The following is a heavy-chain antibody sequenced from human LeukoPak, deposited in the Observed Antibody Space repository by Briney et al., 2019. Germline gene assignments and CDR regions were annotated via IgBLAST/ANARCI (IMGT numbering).Heavy chain of an antibody. V-gene: IGHV4-34*01. CDR2: INHSGST. CDR3: ARREAVAGRVDY. D-gene: IGHD6-19*01. J-gene: IGHJ4*02. CDR1: GGSFSGYY. Sequence: PSETLSLTCAVYGGSFSGYYWSWIRQPPGKGLEWIGEINHSGSTNYNPSLKSRVTISVDTSKNQFSLKLSSVTAADTAVYYCARREAVAGRVDYWGQGTLVTVSS.